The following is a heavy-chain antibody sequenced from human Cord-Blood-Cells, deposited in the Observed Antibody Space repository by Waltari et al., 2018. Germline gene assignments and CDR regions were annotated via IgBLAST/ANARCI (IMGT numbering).Heavy chain of an antibody. CDR3: AKGSLLSYFQH. V-gene: IGHV3-30*02. CDR1: GFTLRSYG. CDR2: IRYDGSNK. D-gene: IGHD2-2*01. Sequence: QVQLVESGGGVVQPGGYLRLPCAASGFTLRSYGMHRVRQAPGKGLEWVAFIRYDGSNKYYADSVKGRFTISRDNSKNTLYLQMNSLRAEDTAVYYCAKGSLLSYFQHWGQGTLVTVSS. J-gene: IGHJ1*01.